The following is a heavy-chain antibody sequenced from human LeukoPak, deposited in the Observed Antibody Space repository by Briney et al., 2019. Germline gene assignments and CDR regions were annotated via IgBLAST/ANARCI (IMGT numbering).Heavy chain of an antibody. J-gene: IGHJ4*02. CDR3: ARESGYSSGWYVY. CDR2: ISSSGSTI. Sequence: PGGSLRLSCAASGFTFSSYEMNWVRQAPGKGLEWVSYISSSGSTIYYADSVKGRFTISRDNAKNSLYLQMNSLRAEDTALYYCARESGYSSGWYVYWGQGTLVTVSS. D-gene: IGHD6-19*01. CDR1: GFTFSSYE. V-gene: IGHV3-48*03.